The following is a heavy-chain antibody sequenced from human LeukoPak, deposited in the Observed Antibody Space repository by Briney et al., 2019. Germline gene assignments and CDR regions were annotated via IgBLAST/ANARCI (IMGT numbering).Heavy chain of an antibody. Sequence: GGSLRLSCAASGFTFSSYGMHWVRRAPGKGLEWVAVIWYDGSNKYYADSVKGRFTISRDNSKNTLYLQVNSLRAEDTAVYYCARDHYDILTGYYYGMDVWGQGTTVTVSS. CDR3: ARDHYDILTGYYYGMDV. J-gene: IGHJ6*02. CDR1: GFTFSSYG. D-gene: IGHD3-9*01. CDR2: IWYDGSNK. V-gene: IGHV3-33*01.